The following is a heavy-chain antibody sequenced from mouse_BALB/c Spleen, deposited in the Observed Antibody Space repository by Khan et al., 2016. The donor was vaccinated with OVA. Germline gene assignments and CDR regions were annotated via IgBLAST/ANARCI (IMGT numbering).Heavy chain of an antibody. CDR1: GYSVTSDSA. CDR2: ISYSGST. CDR3: SRSIYSDYGRPFAY. D-gene: IGHD2-4*01. Sequence: EVQLQESGPGLVKPSQSLSLTCTVTGYSVTSDSAWNWIRQFPGNKLEWMGYISYSGSTNYNPSLKSRISITRDTSKNQFFLQLNSVTTEDTATYYCSRSIYSDYGRPFAYWGQGTLVTVSA. J-gene: IGHJ3*01. V-gene: IGHV3-2*02.